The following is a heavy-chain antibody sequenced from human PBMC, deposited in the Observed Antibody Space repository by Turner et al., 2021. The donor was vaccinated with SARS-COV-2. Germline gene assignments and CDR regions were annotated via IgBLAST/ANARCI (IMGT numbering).Heavy chain of an antibody. V-gene: IGHV1-8*01. D-gene: IGHD5-18*01. CDR1: GYTFTSYD. Sequence: QVQLVQFGAEVKKPGASVKVFCKASGYTFTSYDINWVRQATGQGLEWMGWMNPNSGNTGYAQKFQGRVTMTRNTSISTAYMELSSLRSEDTAVYYCARTFTVMVRVDYWGQGTLVTVSS. CDR2: MNPNSGNT. J-gene: IGHJ4*02. CDR3: ARTFTVMVRVDY.